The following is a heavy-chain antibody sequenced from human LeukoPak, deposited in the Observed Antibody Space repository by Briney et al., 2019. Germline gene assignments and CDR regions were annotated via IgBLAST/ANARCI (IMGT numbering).Heavy chain of an antibody. CDR2: ISGSGEVT. D-gene: IGHD3-22*01. CDR3: AIDPPTMMIDY. CDR1: GGSINSGGYY. J-gene: IGHJ4*02. V-gene: IGHV3-23*01. Sequence: QPSETLSLTCTVSGGSINSGGYYWSWIRQAPGKGLEWVSVISGSGEVTHYTDSVKGRFTISRDNSKNTVYLQMSGLRDDDTAVYYCAIDPPTMMIDYWGQGTLVSVSS.